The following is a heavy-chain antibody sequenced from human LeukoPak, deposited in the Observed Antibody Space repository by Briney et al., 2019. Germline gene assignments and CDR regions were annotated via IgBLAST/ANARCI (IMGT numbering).Heavy chain of an antibody. Sequence: GGSLRLSCAASGFTFDDYAMHWVRHAPGKGLEWVSLISWDGGSTYYADSVKGRFTISRDNSKNSLYLQMNSLRAEDTALYYCAKRLRRGYCSGGSCYDFDYWGQGTLVTVSS. CDR1: GFTFDDYA. V-gene: IGHV3-43D*03. CDR2: ISWDGGST. J-gene: IGHJ4*02. D-gene: IGHD2-15*01. CDR3: AKRLRRGYCSGGSCYDFDY.